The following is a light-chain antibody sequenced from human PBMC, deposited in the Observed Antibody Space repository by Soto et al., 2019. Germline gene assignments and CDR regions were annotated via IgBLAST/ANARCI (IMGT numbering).Light chain of an antibody. J-gene: IGLJ1*01. CDR1: SSDVGGYDY. CDR3: SASTTSNTLI. V-gene: IGLV2-14*01. Sequence: QSALTQPASVSGSPGQSVTISCTGTSSDVGGYDYVSWYQQHPGTAPKLILYEVNNRPSGVSNRFSGSKSGNTASLIISGLQTEDEANYYCSASTTSNTLIFGTGTKLTVL. CDR2: EVN.